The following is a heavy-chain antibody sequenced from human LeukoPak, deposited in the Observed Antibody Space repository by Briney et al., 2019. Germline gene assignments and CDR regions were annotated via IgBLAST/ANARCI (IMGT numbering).Heavy chain of an antibody. V-gene: IGHV4-39*01. Sequence: TSETLSLTCTLSGGSISSSSYYRGWIRQPPGKGLEWIGSIYYSGSTYYNPSLKSRVTISVDTSKNQFSLKLSSVTAADTAVYYCASRLGYCSSTSCYNWFDPWGQGTLVTVSS. CDR2: IYYSGST. CDR1: GGSISSSSYY. D-gene: IGHD2-2*01. CDR3: ASRLGYCSSTSCYNWFDP. J-gene: IGHJ5*02.